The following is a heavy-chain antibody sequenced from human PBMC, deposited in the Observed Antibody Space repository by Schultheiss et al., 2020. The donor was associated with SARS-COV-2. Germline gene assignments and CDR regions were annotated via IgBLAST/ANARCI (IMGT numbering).Heavy chain of an antibody. CDR2: IYYSGST. CDR1: DGSISGYY. J-gene: IGHJ4*02. Sequence: SETLSLTCTVSDGSISGYYWNWIRRPPGKGLEWIGYIYYSGSTNYNPSLKSRVTISIDTSKNQFSLKLSSVTAADTAVYYCAGMGATRQFDYWGQGTLVTVSS. CDR3: AGMGATRQFDY. V-gene: IGHV4-59*01. D-gene: IGHD1-26*01.